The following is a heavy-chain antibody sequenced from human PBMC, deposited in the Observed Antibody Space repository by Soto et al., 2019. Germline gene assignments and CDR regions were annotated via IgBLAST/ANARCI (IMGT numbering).Heavy chain of an antibody. Sequence: LRLSCTASGFTFGDYAMSWFRQAPGKGLEWVGFVRSKAYGGTTEYAASVKGRFTISRDDSRSIAYLQMNSLKIEDTAVYYCTRATSSWYLGPFDYWGQGTLVTVSS. CDR1: GFTFGDYA. CDR2: VRSKAYGGTT. CDR3: TRATSSWYLGPFDY. J-gene: IGHJ4*02. D-gene: IGHD6-13*01. V-gene: IGHV3-49*03.